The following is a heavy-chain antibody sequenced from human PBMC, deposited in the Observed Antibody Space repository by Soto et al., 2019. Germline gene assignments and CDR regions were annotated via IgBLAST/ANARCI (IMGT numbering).Heavy chain of an antibody. CDR3: ARYSNNWFQTEGMDV. D-gene: IGHD6-13*01. J-gene: IGHJ6*02. Sequence: SETLSLTCTVSVDSITTYYWSCIRQPAGKGLELIGRIDASGNTNYNPSLNSRVTMSIDTSKKQFSLKLTSVTAADTAIYYCARYSNNWFQTEGMDVWGQGTTVTVSS. CDR1: VDSITTYY. V-gene: IGHV4-4*07. CDR2: IDASGNT.